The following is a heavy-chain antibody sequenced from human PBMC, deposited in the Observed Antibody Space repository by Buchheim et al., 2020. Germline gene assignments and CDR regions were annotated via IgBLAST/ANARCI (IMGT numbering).Heavy chain of an antibody. CDR2: ISGSGGST. V-gene: IGHV3-23*01. CDR3: AKGGGYYYDSSGSWGYYYYGMDV. D-gene: IGHD3-22*01. Sequence: EVQLLESGGGLVQPGGSLRLSCAASGFTFSSYAMSWVRQAPGKGLEWVSAISGSGGSTYYADSVKGRFTISRDNSKNTLYLQMNSLRAEDTAVYYCAKGGGYYYDSSGSWGYYYYGMDVWGQGTT. J-gene: IGHJ6*02. CDR1: GFTFSSYA.